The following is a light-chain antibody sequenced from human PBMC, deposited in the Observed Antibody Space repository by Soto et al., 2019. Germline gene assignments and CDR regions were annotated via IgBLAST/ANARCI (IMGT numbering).Light chain of an antibody. Sequence: DIQITQSPSTLSASVGDRVTITCRASQTISSWLAWYQQKPGKAPKLLIYKASTLKSGVPSRFSGSGSGTECTLTISSLQPEDFATYYCQQLNSPITFGQGTRLEIK. CDR3: QQLNSPIT. CDR1: QTISSW. V-gene: IGKV1-5*03. CDR2: KAS. J-gene: IGKJ5*01.